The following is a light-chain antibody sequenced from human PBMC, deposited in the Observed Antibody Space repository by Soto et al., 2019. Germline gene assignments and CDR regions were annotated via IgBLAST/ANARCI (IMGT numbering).Light chain of an antibody. V-gene: IGKV1-12*01. CDR3: QQVKGFPLT. CDR1: HDIARW. CDR2: AAS. J-gene: IGKJ4*01. Sequence: DIQMTQSPSSVSAFVVDRVAITCRASHDIARWLAWYQQQPGEAPRLLIYAASSLQSGVPTRFSGSGSGTDFTLTITNLQPEDSAVYYCQQVKGFPLTFGGGTKVDIK.